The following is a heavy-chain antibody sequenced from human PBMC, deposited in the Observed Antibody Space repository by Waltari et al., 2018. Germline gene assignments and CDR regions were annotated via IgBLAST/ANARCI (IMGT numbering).Heavy chain of an antibody. Sequence: EMQLLESGGGLAQPGGSVRLSCAASGFTLTSYTLNWVRQAPGRGLEWVALWGGSGLIDYAGSVKGLFTISRDNSKNTVFLQMDSLRAEDTAVYYCAKDEGNRRAPTFGMDVWGRGTTVIVS. J-gene: IGHJ6*02. V-gene: IGHV3-23*01. D-gene: IGHD3-16*01. CDR2: LWGGSGLI. CDR3: AKDEGNRRAPTFGMDV. CDR1: GFTLTSYT.